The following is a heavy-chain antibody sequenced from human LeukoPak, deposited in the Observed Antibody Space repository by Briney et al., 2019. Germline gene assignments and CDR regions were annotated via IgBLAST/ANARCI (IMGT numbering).Heavy chain of an antibody. CDR3: ARDLGATVVTAGPDY. Sequence: GGSLRLSCAASGFTFSSYWLSWVRQAPGKGLEWVASIKEDGSEKHYVDSVKGRFTISRDNAQNSLYLQMNSLRAEDTAVYYCARDLGATVVTAGPDYWGQGTLVTVSS. CDR2: IKEDGSEK. D-gene: IGHD4-23*01. CDR1: GFTFSSYW. J-gene: IGHJ4*02. V-gene: IGHV3-7*01.